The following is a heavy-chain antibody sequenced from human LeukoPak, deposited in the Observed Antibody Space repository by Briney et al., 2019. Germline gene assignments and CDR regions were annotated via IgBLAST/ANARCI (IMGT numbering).Heavy chain of an antibody. D-gene: IGHD3-22*01. J-gene: IGHJ4*02. CDR3: ARDSYYHDSSGYPDY. V-gene: IGHV1-18*01. Sequence: ASVKVSCKASGYTFTSYGISWVRQAPGQGLEWMGWISAYNGNTNYAQKFQGRVTMTTDTPTSTAYMELRSLRSDDTAVYYCARDSYYHDSSGYPDYWGQGTLVTVSS. CDR1: GYTFTSYG. CDR2: ISAYNGNT.